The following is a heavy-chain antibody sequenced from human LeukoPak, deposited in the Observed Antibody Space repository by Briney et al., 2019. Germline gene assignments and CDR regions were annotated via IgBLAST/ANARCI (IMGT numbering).Heavy chain of an antibody. CDR3: AKDSSDTAMPYDAFDI. Sequence: PGGSLRLSCAASGFTFSSYAMSWVRQAPGKGLEWVSAISGSGGSTYFADSVKGRFTISRDNSKNTLYLQMNSLRAEDTAVYYCAKDSSDTAMPYDAFDIWGQGTMVTVSS. V-gene: IGHV3-23*01. CDR2: ISGSGGST. D-gene: IGHD5-18*01. J-gene: IGHJ3*02. CDR1: GFTFSSYA.